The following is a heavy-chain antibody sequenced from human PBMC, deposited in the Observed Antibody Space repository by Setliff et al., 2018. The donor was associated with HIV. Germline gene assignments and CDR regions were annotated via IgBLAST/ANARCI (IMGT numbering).Heavy chain of an antibody. CDR3: ARQFRYPNRAVAGVDY. V-gene: IGHV4-39*01. CDR2: IYYSGNT. D-gene: IGHD6-19*01. CDR1: GGSISSSSYY. Sequence: SETLSLTCTVSGGSISSSSYYWGWIRQPPGKGLEWIGTIYYSGNTYYNPSLKSRVTISVDTSKNQISLKLSSVTAADTAIYFCARQFRYPNRAVAGVDYWGQGTLVTVSS. J-gene: IGHJ4*02.